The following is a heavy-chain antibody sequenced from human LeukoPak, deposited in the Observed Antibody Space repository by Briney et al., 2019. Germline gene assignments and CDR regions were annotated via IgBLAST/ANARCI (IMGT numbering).Heavy chain of an antibody. D-gene: IGHD1-26*01. Sequence: PSETLSLTCTVSRDSISGFSWSWIRQPPGKGLEWIGYIYHSGSTNYNPSLKSRVTISVDTSKNQFSLKLSSVTAADTAVYYCARTIMLASLVGQYFDYWGQGTLVTVSS. CDR3: ARTIMLASLVGQYFDY. CDR2: IYHSGST. V-gene: IGHV4-59*01. CDR1: RDSISGFS. J-gene: IGHJ4*02.